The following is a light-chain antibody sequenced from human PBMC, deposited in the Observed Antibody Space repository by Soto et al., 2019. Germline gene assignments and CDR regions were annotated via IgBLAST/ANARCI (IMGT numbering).Light chain of an antibody. CDR1: QGISSY. CDR3: QQYYTYPRRT. V-gene: IGKV1-8*01. Sequence: IRMTQSPSSLYASTGDRVTITCRASQGISSYLAWYQQKPGKAPKLLIYAASTLQSGVPSRFSGSGSGTDFTLTISCLQSEDFATYYCQQYYTYPRRTFGQGTKVDIK. J-gene: IGKJ1*01. CDR2: AAS.